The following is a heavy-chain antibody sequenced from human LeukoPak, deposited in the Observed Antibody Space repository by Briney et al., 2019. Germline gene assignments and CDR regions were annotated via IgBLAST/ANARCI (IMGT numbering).Heavy chain of an antibody. D-gene: IGHD3-3*01. J-gene: IGHJ4*02. CDR3: PREFFGARAFQY. V-gene: IGHV4-34*01. CDR2: INHSGST. CDR1: GGSFSGYY. Sequence: SEALSLTCAVYGGSFSGYYWSWIRQPPGEGLEWIGEINHSGSTNYNPSLKRRVTISVDTSKNQFSLKLTSVTAADTAVYYCPREFFGARAFQYWGQGILVTVSS.